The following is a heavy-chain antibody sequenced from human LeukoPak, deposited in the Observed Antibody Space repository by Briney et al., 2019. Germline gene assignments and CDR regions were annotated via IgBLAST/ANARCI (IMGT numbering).Heavy chain of an antibody. J-gene: IGHJ6*03. Sequence: SETLSLTCFVSGGSISSSSYFWGWIRQPPGKGLEWIASVHYSGSTYYNPSLKSRVTISVDTSKTQFSLKLRSVTAADTAVYFCARQLYVSGSYYAPMDVWGKGTTVTISS. CDR2: VHYSGST. CDR1: GGSISSSSYF. CDR3: ARQLYVSGSYYAPMDV. V-gene: IGHV4-39*01. D-gene: IGHD3-10*01.